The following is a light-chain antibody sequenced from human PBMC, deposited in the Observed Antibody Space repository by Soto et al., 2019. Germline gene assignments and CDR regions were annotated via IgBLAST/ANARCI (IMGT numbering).Light chain of an antibody. V-gene: IGLV2-14*01. J-gene: IGLJ2*01. CDR2: DVS. CDR1: SSDVGGYNY. Sequence: QSVLTQPASVSGSPGQSITISCTGTSSDVGGYNYVSWYQQHPGKAPKLMIYDVSNWPSGVSNRFSGSKSGNTASLTISGLQAEDEADYYCSSYTSSSFVVFGGGPKLTGL. CDR3: SSYTSSSFVV.